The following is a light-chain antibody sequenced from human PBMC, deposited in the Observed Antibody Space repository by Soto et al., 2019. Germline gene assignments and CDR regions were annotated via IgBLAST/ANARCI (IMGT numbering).Light chain of an antibody. Sequence: QSALTQPASVSGSPGQSITISCSGTSSDVGSSNLVSWYQQHPGKAPKLIIFEGDSRPSGVSGRFSGSKSGNTASLTISGLQAEDEADYYCCSFARSTTFYVFGTGTKVTVL. CDR1: SSDVGSSNL. V-gene: IGLV2-23*01. J-gene: IGLJ1*01. CDR2: EGD. CDR3: CSFARSTTFYV.